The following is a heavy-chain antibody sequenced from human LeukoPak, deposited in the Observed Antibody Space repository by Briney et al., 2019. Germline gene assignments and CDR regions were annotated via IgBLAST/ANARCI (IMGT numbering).Heavy chain of an antibody. Sequence: PSETMSLTCTVSGGSISGSSYSWGWIRQPPGKGLEWIGSIYYSGSTYYNPSLKSRVTISVDTSKNQFSLKLSSVTAADTAVYYCARPYSSGGFDYWGQGTLVTVSS. V-gene: IGHV4-39*01. J-gene: IGHJ4*02. CDR1: GGSISGSSYS. CDR3: ARPYSSGGFDY. CDR2: IYYSGST. D-gene: IGHD6-19*01.